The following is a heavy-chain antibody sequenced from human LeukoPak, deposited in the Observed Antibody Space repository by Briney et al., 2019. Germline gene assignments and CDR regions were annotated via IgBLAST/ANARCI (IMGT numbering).Heavy chain of an antibody. CDR3: ARQARNDGGYFDY. Sequence: GASVKVSCKASGYTFTGYYMHWVRQAPGQGLEWMGWINPNSGGTNYAQKFQGRVTMTRDTSISTAYMELSRLRSDDTAVYYCARQARNDGGYFDYWGQGTLVTVSS. CDR2: INPNSGGT. D-gene: IGHD1-1*01. CDR1: GYTFTGYY. V-gene: IGHV1-2*02. J-gene: IGHJ4*02.